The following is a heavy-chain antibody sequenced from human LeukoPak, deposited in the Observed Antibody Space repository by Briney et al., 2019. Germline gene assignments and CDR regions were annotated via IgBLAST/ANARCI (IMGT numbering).Heavy chain of an antibody. CDR2: IYYSGTT. V-gene: IGHV4-59*01. J-gene: IGHJ6*03. D-gene: IGHD6-19*01. Sequence: SETLSLTCTVSGGSISGYYWSWIRQPPGKGLEWIGYIYYSGTTNYNPSLKSRVTISVDASKNQFSLKLSSVNAADTAVYCCARRSLVVAGSRLDYYYYYMDVWGKGTTVTISS. CDR3: ARRSLVVAGSRLDYYYYYMDV. CDR1: GGSISGYY.